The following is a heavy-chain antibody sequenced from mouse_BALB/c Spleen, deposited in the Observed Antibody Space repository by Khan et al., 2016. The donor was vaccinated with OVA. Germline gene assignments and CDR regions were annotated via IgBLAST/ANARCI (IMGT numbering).Heavy chain of an antibody. D-gene: IGHD2-13*01. Sequence: QVTLKESGPGTLQPSQTLSLTCSFAGFSLSISGMGVRWIRNPSGKGLEGRAHIYGDDTKRYNPPMRSRLTISTDTSRHQVFLKITSMDPADTATYYSVRISDWYVDDWGQGTTLTVSS. CDR3: VRISDWYVDD. J-gene: IGHJ2*01. V-gene: IGHV8-12*01. CDR2: IYGDDTK. CDR1: GFSLSISGMG.